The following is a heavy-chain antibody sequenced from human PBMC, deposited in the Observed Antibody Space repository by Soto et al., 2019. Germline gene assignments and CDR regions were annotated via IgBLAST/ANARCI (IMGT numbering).Heavy chain of an antibody. CDR3: ARGRARQWLRAYYYYYYGMDV. CDR1: GYTFTGYY. Sequence: ASVKVSCKASGYTFTGYYMHWVRQAPGQGLEWMGWINPNSGGTNYAQKFQGRVTMTRDTSISTAYMELSRLRSDDTAVYYCARGRARQWLRAYYYYYYGMDVWGQGTTVNVSS. J-gene: IGHJ6*02. V-gene: IGHV1-2*02. D-gene: IGHD5-12*01. CDR2: INPNSGGT.